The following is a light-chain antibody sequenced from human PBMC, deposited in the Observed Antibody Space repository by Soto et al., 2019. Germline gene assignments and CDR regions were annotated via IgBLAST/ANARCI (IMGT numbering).Light chain of an antibody. V-gene: IGKV1-39*01. Sequence: DLQMTQSPSSLSASVGDRVTITCRASQSITNLLSWYQQPPGKAPKLLIYDASQLQRGVPSRFIGSGSVTHFTLTISSLEPEDFGTYYCLQTATTPRTFGQGTKVEIE. CDR2: DAS. CDR3: LQTATTPRT. CDR1: QSITNL. J-gene: IGKJ2*01.